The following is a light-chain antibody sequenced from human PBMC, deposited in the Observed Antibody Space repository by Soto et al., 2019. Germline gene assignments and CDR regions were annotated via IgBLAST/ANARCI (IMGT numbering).Light chain of an antibody. CDR1: QSIASY. J-gene: IGKJ2*01. V-gene: IGKV1-39*01. CDR3: QQSYSTPPT. CDR2: AAS. Sequence: DLQMTQSPSSLSASVGDRVTITCRANQSIASYLNWYQQKPGKAPKLLIYAASTLQSGVPSRFSGSGSGTDFTLTISSLQPEDFATYYCQQSYSTPPTFGQGTKLEIK.